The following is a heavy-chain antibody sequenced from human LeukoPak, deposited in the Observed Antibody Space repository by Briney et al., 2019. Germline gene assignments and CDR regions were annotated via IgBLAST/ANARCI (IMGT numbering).Heavy chain of an antibody. V-gene: IGHV1-58*02. CDR1: GFTFTSST. J-gene: IGHJ4*02. CDR3: AGTPWFGELTLDY. Sequence: SVKVSCKASGFTFTSSTIQWVRQARGQRLEWIGWIVVGSGNTNYAQKFQERVIITRDMSTTTVYLELSSLRSEDTAVYYCAGTPWFGELTLDYWGQGTLVTVSS. CDR2: IVVGSGNT. D-gene: IGHD3-10*01.